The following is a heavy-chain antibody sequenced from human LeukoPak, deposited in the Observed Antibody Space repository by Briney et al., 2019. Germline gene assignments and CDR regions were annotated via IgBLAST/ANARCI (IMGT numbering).Heavy chain of an antibody. CDR3: AREGGLVWARSTQFGGIAVDY. J-gene: IGHJ4*02. CDR2: INPSGGST. Sequence: GASVKVSCKASGYTFTSYYMHWVRQAPGQGLEWMGIINPSGGSTSYAQKFQGRVTMTRDTSTSTVYMELSSLRSEDTAVYYCAREGGLVWARSTQFGGIAVDYWGQGTLVTVSS. CDR1: GYTFTSYY. D-gene: IGHD3-10*01. V-gene: IGHV1-46*01.